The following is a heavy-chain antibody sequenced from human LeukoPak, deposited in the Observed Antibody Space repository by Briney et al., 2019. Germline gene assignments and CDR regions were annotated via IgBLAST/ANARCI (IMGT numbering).Heavy chain of an antibody. J-gene: IGHJ4*02. Sequence: GGSLRLSCAASGFTFSSYSMNWVRQAPGKGLEWVSSISSSSSYIYYANSVKGRFTISRDNAKNSLYLQMNSLRAEDTAVYYCARMGSSSWSDYWGQGTLVTVSS. V-gene: IGHV3-21*01. CDR1: GFTFSSYS. D-gene: IGHD6-13*01. CDR3: ARMGSSSWSDY. CDR2: ISSSSSYI.